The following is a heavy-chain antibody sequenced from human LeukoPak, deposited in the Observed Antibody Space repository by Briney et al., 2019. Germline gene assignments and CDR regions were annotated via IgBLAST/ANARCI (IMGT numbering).Heavy chain of an antibody. Sequence: GGSLRLSCAASGFTFDDYAMHWVRQAPGKGLEWVSGISWNSGSIGYADSVKGRFTISRDNAKNSLYLQMNSLRAEDTALYYCAKVGGGSSGWLSSFDYWGQGTLVTVSS. CDR2: ISWNSGSI. D-gene: IGHD6-19*01. J-gene: IGHJ4*02. CDR3: AKVGGGSSGWLSSFDY. CDR1: GFTFDDYA. V-gene: IGHV3-9*01.